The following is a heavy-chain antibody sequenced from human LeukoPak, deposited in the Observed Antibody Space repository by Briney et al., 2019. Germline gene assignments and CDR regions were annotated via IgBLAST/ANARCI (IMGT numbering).Heavy chain of an antibody. Sequence: ASVRVSCKASGYTFTSYGISWVRQAPGQGLEWMGWINPNSGGTNYAQKFQGRVTMTRDTSISTAYMELSRLRSDDTAVYYCARGYYDFWSGYYHYWGQGTLVTVSS. CDR3: ARGYYDFWSGYYHY. CDR2: INPNSGGT. D-gene: IGHD3-3*01. J-gene: IGHJ4*02. CDR1: GYTFTSYG. V-gene: IGHV1-2*02.